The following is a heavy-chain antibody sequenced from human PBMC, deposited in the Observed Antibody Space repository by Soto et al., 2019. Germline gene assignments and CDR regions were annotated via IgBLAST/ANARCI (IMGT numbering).Heavy chain of an antibody. CDR2: FYYTGIT. J-gene: IGHJ5*02. D-gene: IGHD6-19*01. CDR1: GGSISNYY. V-gene: IGHV4-59*08. Sequence: PSETLSLTCTVSGGSISNYYWSWIRQPPGKGLEWIGYFYYTGITNYNPSLKSRISMSVDTSKNQFSLKLSSVTAADTAVYYCARHSLAVAGNNWFDPWGQGTLVTVSS. CDR3: ARHSLAVAGNNWFDP.